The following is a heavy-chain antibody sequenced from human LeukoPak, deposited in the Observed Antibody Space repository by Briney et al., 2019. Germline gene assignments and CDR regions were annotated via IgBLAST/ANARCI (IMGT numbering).Heavy chain of an antibody. CDR3: ARGMRRYYYDEYYFDY. J-gene: IGHJ4*02. D-gene: IGHD3-22*01. CDR2: ISHSGST. Sequence: SETLSLTCAVYGGSFSGYYWSWIRQPPGKGLEWIGEISHSGSTNYNPSLKSRVTISVDTSKNQFSLKLSSVTAADTAVYYCARGMRRYYYDEYYFDYWGQGTLVTVSS. CDR1: GGSFSGYY. V-gene: IGHV4-34*01.